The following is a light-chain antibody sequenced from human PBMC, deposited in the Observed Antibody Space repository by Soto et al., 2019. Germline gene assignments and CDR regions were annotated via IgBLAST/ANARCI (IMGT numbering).Light chain of an antibody. CDR2: DAS. Sequence: EIVLTQSPATLSLSPGERATLSCVASQSVSSSYLAWYQQKPGLAPRLLIYDASSRATGIPDRFSGSGSGTDFTLTISLLEPEDFAVYYCQQYCSSPRTFGQGTKVEIK. V-gene: IGKV3D-20*01. CDR1: QSVSSSY. CDR3: QQYCSSPRT. J-gene: IGKJ1*01.